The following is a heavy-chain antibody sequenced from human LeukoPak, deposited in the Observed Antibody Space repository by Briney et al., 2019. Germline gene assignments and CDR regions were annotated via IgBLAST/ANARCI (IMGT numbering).Heavy chain of an antibody. J-gene: IGHJ5*02. CDR3: ARGHHIVVVPAATESWFDP. CDR2: TNPNSGNT. V-gene: IGHV1-8*03. Sequence: ASVKVSCKASGYTFTSYDINWVRQATGQGLEWMGWTNPNSGNTGYAQKFQGRVTITRNTSISTAYMELSSLRSEDTAVYYCARGHHIVVVPAATESWFDPWGQGTLVTVSS. CDR1: GYTFTSYD. D-gene: IGHD2-2*01.